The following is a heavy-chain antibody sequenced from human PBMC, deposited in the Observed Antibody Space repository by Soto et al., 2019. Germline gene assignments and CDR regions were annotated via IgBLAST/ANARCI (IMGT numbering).Heavy chain of an antibody. J-gene: IGHJ5*02. CDR3: ARLIGRDWFDP. CDR1: GGSISNYY. CDR2: IYYSGNT. Sequence: QVQLQESGPGLVKPSETLSLTCTVSGGSISNYYWSWIRQPPGKGLEWIGYIYYSGNTNYNPSLKSRVIISVDMSKNQFSLKLSSVPAGDTAVYYCARLIGRDWFDPWGQGTLVTVSS. V-gene: IGHV4-59*08.